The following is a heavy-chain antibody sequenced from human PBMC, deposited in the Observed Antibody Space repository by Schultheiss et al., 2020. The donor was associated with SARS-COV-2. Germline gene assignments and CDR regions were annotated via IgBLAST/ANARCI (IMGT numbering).Heavy chain of an antibody. D-gene: IGHD6-19*01. CDR3: ARVRYSSGWYHD. V-gene: IGHV4-31*03. J-gene: IGHJ4*02. CDR2: IYYSGST. CDR1: GYSISSGGYS. Sequence: SQTLSLTCTVSGYSISSGGYSWSWIRQHPGKGLEWIGYIYYSGSTYYNPSLKSRVTISVDTSKNQFSLKLSSVTAADTAVYYCARVRYSSGWYHDWGQGTLVTVSS.